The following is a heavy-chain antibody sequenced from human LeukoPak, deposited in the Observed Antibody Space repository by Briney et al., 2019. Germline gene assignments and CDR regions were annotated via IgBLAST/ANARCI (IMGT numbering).Heavy chain of an antibody. CDR3: AGGGDSGGYYYPMFDY. D-gene: IGHD3-22*01. V-gene: IGHV4-59*01. CDR2: IYYSGST. J-gene: IGHJ4*02. CDR1: GGSISSYY. Sequence: SETLSLTCTVSGGSISSYYWSWIRQPPGKGLEWIGYIYYSGSTNYNPSLKSRVTISVDTSKNQFSLKLNSVTAADTAVYYCAGGGDSGGYYYPMFDYWGQGTLATVSS.